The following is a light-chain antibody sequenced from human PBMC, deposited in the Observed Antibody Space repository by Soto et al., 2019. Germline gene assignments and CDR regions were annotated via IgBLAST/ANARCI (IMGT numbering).Light chain of an antibody. Sequence: EIVMAQSPATLSVSPGERATLSCRASQSVSILLAWYQQKPGQAPRLLIYGASNRATGIPDRFSGSGSGTDFTLTISRLEPEDFAVYYCQQYGSSGTFGQGTKVDIK. V-gene: IGKV3-20*01. J-gene: IGKJ1*01. CDR2: GAS. CDR3: QQYGSSGT. CDR1: QSVSIL.